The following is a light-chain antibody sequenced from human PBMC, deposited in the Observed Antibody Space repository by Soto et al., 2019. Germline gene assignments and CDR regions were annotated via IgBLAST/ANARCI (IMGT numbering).Light chain of an antibody. CDR3: QQCDNVPVT. Sequence: DIQMTQSPSSLSASVGDRVTITCQASQDINNYLNWYQQKPGKAPKLLIYDAINLERGVPSRFSGSGSGTDFTFTISSLQPEDIATYYCQQCDNVPVTFGGGTKVEMK. J-gene: IGKJ4*01. CDR1: QDINNY. V-gene: IGKV1-33*01. CDR2: DAI.